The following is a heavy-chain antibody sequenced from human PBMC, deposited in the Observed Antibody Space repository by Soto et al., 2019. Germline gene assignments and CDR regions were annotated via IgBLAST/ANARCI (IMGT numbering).Heavy chain of an antibody. CDR3: ATGQQVRMADI. CDR1: EFTVSAYY. V-gene: IGHV3-11*03. J-gene: IGHJ3*02. CDR2: IIGNSRDT. Sequence: QAQLLESGGGLVKPGGSLRLSCVASEFTVSAYYMAWIRQAPGKGLEWISYIIGNSRDTNYAASVKGRFTSSRDNAKKSLYLQMNSLRAEDTAVYFCATGQQVRMADIWGQGTMVTVSS. D-gene: IGHD2-15*01.